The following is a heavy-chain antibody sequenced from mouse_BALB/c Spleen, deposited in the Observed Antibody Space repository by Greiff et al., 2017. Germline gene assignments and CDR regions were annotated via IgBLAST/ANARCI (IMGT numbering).Heavy chain of an antibody. V-gene: IGHV1-54*01. CDR3: ARSRGTATLFAY. CDR2: INPGSGGT. Sequence: VQRVESGAELVRPGTSVKVSCKASGYAFTNYLIEWVKQRPGQGLEWIGVINPGSGGTNYNEKFKGKATLTADKSSSTAYMQLSSLTSDDSAVYFCARSRGTATLFAYWGQGTLVTVSA. D-gene: IGHD1-2*01. CDR1: GYAFTNYL. J-gene: IGHJ3*01.